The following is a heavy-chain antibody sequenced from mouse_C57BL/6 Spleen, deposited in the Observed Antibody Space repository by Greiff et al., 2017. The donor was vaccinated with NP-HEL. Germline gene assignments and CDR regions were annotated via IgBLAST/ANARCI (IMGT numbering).Heavy chain of an antibody. CDR3: ARSLYGNYVGAY. J-gene: IGHJ3*01. CDR2: IDPSASYT. V-gene: IGHV1-69*01. D-gene: IGHD2-1*01. Sequence: QVQLKQPGAELVMPGASVKLSCKASGYTFTSYWMHWVKQRPGQGLEWIGEIDPSASYTTSNQKFKGKSTLPVNKSYSTAYMQLSSLTSAYSAVYYCARSLYGNYVGAYWGQGTLVTVSA. CDR1: GYTFTSYW.